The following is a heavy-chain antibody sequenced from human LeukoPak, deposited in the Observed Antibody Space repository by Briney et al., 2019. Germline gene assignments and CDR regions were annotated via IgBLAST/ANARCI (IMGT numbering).Heavy chain of an antibody. V-gene: IGHV3-21*01. CDR3: ARDRDPHVIGTTAIDY. D-gene: IGHD1-1*01. Sequence: VRQAPGKGLEWVSSISSSSSYIYYADSVKGRFTISRDNAKNSLYLQMNSLRAEDTAVYYCARDRDPHVIGTTAIDYWGQGTLVTVSS. CDR2: ISSSSSYI. J-gene: IGHJ4*02.